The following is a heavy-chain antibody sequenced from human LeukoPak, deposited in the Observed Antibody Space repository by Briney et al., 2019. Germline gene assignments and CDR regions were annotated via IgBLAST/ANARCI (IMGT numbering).Heavy chain of an antibody. V-gene: IGHV3-13*01. CDR1: GFTFIDYD. CDR3: AKYTSGWFGA. J-gene: IGHJ5*02. Sequence: PGGSLRLSCAASGFTFIDYDMHWVRQVIGKGLEWVSAIGIRGDTHYSGSVKGRFTISRDNAKNSLYLQMNSLRAEDTALYYCAKYTSGWFGAWGQGALVTVSS. CDR2: IGIRGDT. D-gene: IGHD3-3*01.